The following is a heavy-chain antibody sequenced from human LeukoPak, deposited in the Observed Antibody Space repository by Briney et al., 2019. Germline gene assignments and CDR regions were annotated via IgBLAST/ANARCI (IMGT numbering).Heavy chain of an antibody. Sequence: PGGSLRLSCAASGFTFSSYGMSWVRQAPGKGLEWVSAISGSGGSTYYADSVKGRFTISRDNSKNTLYLQMNSLRAEDTAVYYCATQNYYGSGSRAYYFDYWGQGTLVTVSS. V-gene: IGHV3-23*01. CDR1: GFTFSSYG. D-gene: IGHD3-10*01. CDR2: ISGSGGST. CDR3: ATQNYYGSGSRAYYFDY. J-gene: IGHJ4*02.